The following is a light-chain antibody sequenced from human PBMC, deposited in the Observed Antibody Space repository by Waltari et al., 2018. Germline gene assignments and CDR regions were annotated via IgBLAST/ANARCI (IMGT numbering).Light chain of an antibody. CDR1: ALPKQS. Sequence: SYELTQPHSVSVSPGPTATITRSGHALPKQSAYWYQQKSGQAPLLVIYEDSKRPPRIPERFSGSSSETMATLTISGAQVEDGSDYYCYSTDSSGMGVFGGGTKLTVL. CDR3: YSTDSSGMGV. V-gene: IGLV3-10*01. CDR2: EDS. J-gene: IGLJ3*02.